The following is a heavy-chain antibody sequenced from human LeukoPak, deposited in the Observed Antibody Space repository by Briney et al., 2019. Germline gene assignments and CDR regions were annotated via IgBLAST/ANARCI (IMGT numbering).Heavy chain of an antibody. CDR1: GYTFTGYY. Sequence: ASVKVSCKASGYTFTGYYMHWVRQAPGQGLEWMGWINPNSGGTNYAQKFQGWVTMTRDTSISTAYMELSRLRSDDTAVYYCARGRGAVADNYYYYYGMDVWGQGTAVIVSS. CDR2: INPNSGGT. CDR3: ARGRGAVADNYYYYYGMDV. D-gene: IGHD6-19*01. J-gene: IGHJ6*02. V-gene: IGHV1-2*04.